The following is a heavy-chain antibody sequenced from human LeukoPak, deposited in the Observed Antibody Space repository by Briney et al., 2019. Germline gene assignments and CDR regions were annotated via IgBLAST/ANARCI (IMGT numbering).Heavy chain of an antibody. Sequence: GGSLRLSCAASGFTFSSYWTSWVRQAPGKGLEWVANINRDGSDKYYVDSVKGRFTISRDNAKNSLYLQMNSLRAEDTAVYYCARNVYTLYWGQGTLVTVSS. V-gene: IGHV3-7*03. CDR1: GFTFSSYW. CDR2: INRDGSDK. CDR3: ARNVYTLY. D-gene: IGHD5/OR15-5a*01. J-gene: IGHJ4*02.